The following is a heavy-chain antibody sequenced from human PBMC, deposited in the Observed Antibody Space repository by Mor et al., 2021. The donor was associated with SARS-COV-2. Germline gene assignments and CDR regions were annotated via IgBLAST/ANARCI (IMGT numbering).Heavy chain of an antibody. CDR3: VTSRPAYFSGWYGRF. CDR2: LDPKEAET. V-gene: IGHV1-24*01. Sequence: IHWVRQAPGKGLEWLGGLDPKEAETVYAQKFQGRVTMTDDTSTDTTYMELNSLRSEDTAVYYCVTSRPAYFSGWYGRFWGQGT. J-gene: IGHJ4*02. D-gene: IGHD6-19*01.